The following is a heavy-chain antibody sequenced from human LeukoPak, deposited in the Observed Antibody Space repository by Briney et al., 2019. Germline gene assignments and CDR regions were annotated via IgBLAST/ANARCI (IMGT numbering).Heavy chain of an antibody. Sequence: ASVKVSCKASGYTFTGYYMHWVRQAPGQGLEWMGWINPNSGGTNYAQKFQGRVTMTRDTSISTAYMELSRLRSDDTAVYYCARDQGAYDILTGYPDYWGQGTLVTVSS. V-gene: IGHV1-2*02. CDR1: GYTFTGYY. J-gene: IGHJ4*02. D-gene: IGHD3-9*01. CDR3: ARDQGAYDILTGYPDY. CDR2: INPNSGGT.